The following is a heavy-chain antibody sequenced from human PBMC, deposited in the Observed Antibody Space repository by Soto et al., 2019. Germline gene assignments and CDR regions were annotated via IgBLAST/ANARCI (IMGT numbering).Heavy chain of an antibody. V-gene: IGHV4-39*01. CDR2: IYYSGST. J-gene: IGHJ4*02. Sequence: SETLSLTCTVSGGSISSSSYYWGWIRQPPGKGLEWIGSIYYSGSTYYSPSLKSRVTISVDTSKNQFSLKLSSVTAADTAVYYCARVPRGYYYDSSGYFDYWGQGTLVTVSS. CDR3: ARVPRGYYYDSSGYFDY. D-gene: IGHD3-22*01. CDR1: GGSISSSSYY.